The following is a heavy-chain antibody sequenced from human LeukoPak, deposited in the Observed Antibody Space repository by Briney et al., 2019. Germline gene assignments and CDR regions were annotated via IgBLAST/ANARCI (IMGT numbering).Heavy chain of an antibody. CDR1: GGSINSYY. CDR3: ARDDIAAAGSLDY. D-gene: IGHD6-13*01. CDR2: IYYSGST. Sequence: SETLSLTCTVSGGSINSYYWSWIRQPPGKGLEWIGYIYYSGSTNYNPSLKSRVTISVDTSKNHFSLEVSSVTAADTAVYYCARDDIAAAGSLDYWGQGTLVTVSS. J-gene: IGHJ4*02. V-gene: IGHV4-59*01.